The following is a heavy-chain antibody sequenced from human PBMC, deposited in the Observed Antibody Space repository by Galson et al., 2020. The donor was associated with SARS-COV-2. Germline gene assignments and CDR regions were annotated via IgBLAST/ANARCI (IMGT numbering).Heavy chain of an antibody. Sequence: TGGSLRLSCEASGFSFKTYVMHWVRQAPGKGLEWVALIWFAGSNKYYADSVKGRFSISRDNSKNTFYLQMNGLRVEDTAVYFCARDLFRREGLTEWLLSYGMDVWGQGTTVTVS. CDR1: GFSFKTYV. V-gene: IGHV3-33*01. CDR3: ARDLFRREGLTEWLLSYGMDV. J-gene: IGHJ6*02. D-gene: IGHD3-3*01. CDR2: IWFAGSNK.